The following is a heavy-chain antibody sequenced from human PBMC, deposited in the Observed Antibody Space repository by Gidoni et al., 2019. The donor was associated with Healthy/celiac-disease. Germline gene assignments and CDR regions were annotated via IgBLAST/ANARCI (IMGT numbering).Heavy chain of an antibody. CDR3: AESTTGERLDY. J-gene: IGHJ4*02. D-gene: IGHD4-17*01. CDR2: IYYSGST. Sequence: QHPGKGLEWIGYIYYSGSTYYNPSLKSRVTISVDTSKNQFSLKLSSVAAADTAVYYCAESTTGERLDYWGQGTLVTVSS. V-gene: IGHV4-31*02.